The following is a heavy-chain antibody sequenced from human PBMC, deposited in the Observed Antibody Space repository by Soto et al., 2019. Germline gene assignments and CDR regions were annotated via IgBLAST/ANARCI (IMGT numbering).Heavy chain of an antibody. Sequence: SETLSLTCTVSGGSIISSPDWWGWVRQPPGKGPEWIASIYRDGATYYNPSLNSRVTVFVDSSKNQFSLKLTSVTAADTANYYCARLARSSFFTFWGQGTRDTVSS. V-gene: IGHV4-39*01. CDR1: GGSIISSPDW. CDR3: ARLARSSFFTF. J-gene: IGHJ4*02. D-gene: IGHD6-6*01. CDR2: IYRDGAT.